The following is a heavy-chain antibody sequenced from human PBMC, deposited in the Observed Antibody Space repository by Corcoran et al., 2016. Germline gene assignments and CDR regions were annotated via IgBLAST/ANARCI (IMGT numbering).Heavy chain of an antibody. CDR3: ATTLNYDFWSGRAYYFDY. CDR1: GFTFSSYS. J-gene: IGHJ4*02. V-gene: IGHV3-48*04. Sequence: EVQLVESGGDLVQPGGSLRLSCAASGFTFSSYSMNWVRQAPGKGREWVSYISSSSSTIYYAESVKGRFTISRDNAKNSLYLQMNSLRAEDTAVYYCATTLNYDFWSGRAYYFDYWGQGTLVTVSS. D-gene: IGHD3-3*01. CDR2: ISSSSSTI.